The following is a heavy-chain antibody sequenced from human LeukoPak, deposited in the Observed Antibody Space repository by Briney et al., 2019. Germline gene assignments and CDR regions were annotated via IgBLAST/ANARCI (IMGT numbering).Heavy chain of an antibody. CDR2: ISSSSSYI. CDR3: ARGTGSGYYLFDY. V-gene: IGHV3-21*01. Sequence: PGGSLRLSCAASGFTFSSYSMNWVRQAPGKGPEWVSSISSSSSYIYYADSVKGRFTISRDNAKNSLYLQMNSLRAEDTAVYYCARGTGSGYYLFDYWGQGTLVTVSS. D-gene: IGHD3-22*01. CDR1: GFTFSSYS. J-gene: IGHJ4*02.